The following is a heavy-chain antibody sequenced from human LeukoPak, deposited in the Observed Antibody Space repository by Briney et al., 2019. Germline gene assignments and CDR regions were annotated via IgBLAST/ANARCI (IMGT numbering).Heavy chain of an antibody. J-gene: IGHJ5*02. V-gene: IGHV4-39*01. CDR2: IYYSGRT. Sequence: SETLSLTCTVSGGSISSSSYYWGWIRQPPGKGLEGIGRIYYSGRTYYNPSLKSRVTISLDTSHNQYALKLIYWTAAGRAVYYCAEAPGWFDPWGQGTLVTVSS. CDR1: GGSISSSSYY. CDR3: AEAPGWFDP.